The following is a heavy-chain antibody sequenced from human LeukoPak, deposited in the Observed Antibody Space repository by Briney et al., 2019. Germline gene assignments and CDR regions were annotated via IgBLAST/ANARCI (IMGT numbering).Heavy chain of an antibody. V-gene: IGHV3-23*01. CDR2: ISGSGGNT. CDR1: GFTFSNYA. D-gene: IGHD2-15*01. J-gene: IGHJ4*02. Sequence: GGSLRLSCVAPGFTFSNYAMSWVRQAPGKGLEWVSTISGSGGNTYYTDSVKGQFTISRDNSKNTLSLQMNSLRAEDTAVYYCARLYRYCSGGTCYTDRAYYFDYWGQGTLVTVSS. CDR3: ARLYRYCSGGTCYTDRAYYFDY.